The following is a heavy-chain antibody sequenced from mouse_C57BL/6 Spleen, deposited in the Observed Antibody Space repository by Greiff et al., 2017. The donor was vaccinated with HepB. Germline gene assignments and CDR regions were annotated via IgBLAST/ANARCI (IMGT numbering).Heavy chain of an antibody. CDR1: GYTFTSYD. CDR3: ARKVGRMDY. V-gene: IGHV1-85*01. J-gene: IGHJ4*01. Sequence: QVHVKQSGPELVKPGASVKLSCKASGYTFTSYDINWVKQRPGQGLEWIGWIYPRDGSTKYNEKFKGKATLTVDTSSSTAYMELNSLTSEDSAVYFCARKVGRMDYWGQGTSVTVSS. CDR2: IYPRDGST. D-gene: IGHD4-1*01.